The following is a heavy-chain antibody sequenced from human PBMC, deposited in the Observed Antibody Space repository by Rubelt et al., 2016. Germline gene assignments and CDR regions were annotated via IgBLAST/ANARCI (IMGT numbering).Heavy chain of an antibody. CDR2: IKQDGSEQ. J-gene: IGHJ4*02. V-gene: IGHV3-7*01. Sequence: EVQLVESGGGLVQPGGSLRLSCAASGFTFSSHWMSWVRQAPGKGLEWVANIKQDGSEQYYVDSVKGRFTISRDNAKTSLYLQMNGLRAEDTAVYYCARDRGWLQHDYWGQGTVVTVSS. CDR3: ARDRGWLQHDY. D-gene: IGHD5-24*01. CDR1: GFTFSSHW.